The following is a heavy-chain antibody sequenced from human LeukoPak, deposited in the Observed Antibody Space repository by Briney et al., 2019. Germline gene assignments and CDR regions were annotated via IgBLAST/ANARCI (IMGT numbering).Heavy chain of an antibody. CDR2: IKQDGTEK. CDR3: AKVAKYYYGSETYYFFEH. CDR1: GFTFTTYW. Sequence: GGSLRLSCAASGFTFTTYWMSWVRQAPGKGLEWVANIKQDGTEKYYVDSAKGRFTISRDNAKNSLYLQMNSLRVEDTAVYYCAKVAKYYYGSETYYFFEHWGQGTPVTASS. D-gene: IGHD3-10*01. J-gene: IGHJ4*02. V-gene: IGHV3-7*01.